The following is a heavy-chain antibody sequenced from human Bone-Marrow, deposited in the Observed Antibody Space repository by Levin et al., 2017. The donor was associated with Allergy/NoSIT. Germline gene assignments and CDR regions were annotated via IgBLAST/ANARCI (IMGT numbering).Heavy chain of an antibody. CDR2: INWNGDST. D-gene: IGHD2-2*01. CDR1: GFTFDNYG. Sequence: GESLKISCAASGFTFDNYGMSWVRQAPGRGLEWVSGINWNGDSTGYADSVKGRFTISRDNDKNSLYLQMNSLRAEDTAFYHCARGYQTYYYGMDVWGQGTTVTVSS. V-gene: IGHV3-20*01. CDR3: ARGYQTYYYGMDV. J-gene: IGHJ6*02.